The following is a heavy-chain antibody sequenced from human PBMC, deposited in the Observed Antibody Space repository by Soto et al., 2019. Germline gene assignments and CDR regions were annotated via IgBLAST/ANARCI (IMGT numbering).Heavy chain of an antibody. J-gene: IGHJ6*02. D-gene: IGHD3-22*01. CDR3: ARDLFGSGYYPPYYYYGMDV. CDR2: INPSGGST. CDR1: GYTFTSYY. V-gene: IGHV1-46*03. Sequence: ASVKVSCKASGYTFTSYYMHCVRQAPGQGLEWMGIINPSGGSTSYAQKFQDRVTMTRDTSTSTVYMELSSLRSEDTAVYYCARDLFGSGYYPPYYYYGMDVWGQGTTVTVSS.